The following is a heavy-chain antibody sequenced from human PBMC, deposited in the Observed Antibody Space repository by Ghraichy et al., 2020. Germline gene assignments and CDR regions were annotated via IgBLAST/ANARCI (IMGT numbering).Heavy chain of an antibody. CDR2: INHSGST. Sequence: SETLSLTCAVYGGSFSGYYWSWIRQPPGKGLEWIGEINHSGSTNYNPSRKSRVTISVDTSKNQFSLMLSSVTAADTAVYYCARTGNWNYVRRFDPWGQGTLVTVSS. J-gene: IGHJ5*02. CDR1: GGSFSGYY. CDR3: ARTGNWNYVRRFDP. D-gene: IGHD1-7*01. V-gene: IGHV4-34*01.